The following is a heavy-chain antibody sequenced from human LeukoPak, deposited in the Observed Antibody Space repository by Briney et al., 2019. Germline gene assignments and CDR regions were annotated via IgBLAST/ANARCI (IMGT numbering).Heavy chain of an antibody. V-gene: IGHV5-51*01. D-gene: IGHD5-24*01. CDR2: IYPGDSDT. CDR1: GYSFTNYW. J-gene: IGHJ4*02. CDR3: ARSTGGCNFDY. Sequence: GESLKISCEGSGYSFTNYWIGWVRQMPRKGLEWMGIIYPGDSDTRYSPSFQGQVTISADKSISTAYLQWSSLKASDTTMYYCARSTGGCNFDYWGQGTLVTVSS.